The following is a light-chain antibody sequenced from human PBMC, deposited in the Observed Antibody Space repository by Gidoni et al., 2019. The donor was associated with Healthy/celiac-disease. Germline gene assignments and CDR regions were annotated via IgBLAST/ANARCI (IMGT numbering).Light chain of an antibody. CDR3: QQYNNSTKT. CDR1: QSVSSN. V-gene: IGKV3-15*01. J-gene: IGKJ1*01. CDR2: GAS. Sequence: VMTQSPATLSVSPGERATLSCRASQSVSSNLAWYQQKPGQAPRLLIYGASTRATGIPARFSGSGSGTEFTLTISSLQSEDFAVYYCQQYNNSTKTFGQXTKVEIK.